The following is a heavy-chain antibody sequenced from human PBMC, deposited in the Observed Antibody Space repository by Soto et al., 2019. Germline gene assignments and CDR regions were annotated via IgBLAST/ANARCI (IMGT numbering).Heavy chain of an antibody. D-gene: IGHD5-12*01. CDR1: GFTFSSYG. Sequence: HPGGSLRLSCAASGFTFSSYGMHWVRQAPGKGLEWVAVIPYDGSNKYYADSVKGRFTISRDNSKNTLYLQMNSLRAEDTAVYYCAKEGDGYSYFDYWGQGTLVTVS. CDR2: IPYDGSNK. V-gene: IGHV3-30*18. J-gene: IGHJ4*02. CDR3: AKEGDGYSYFDY.